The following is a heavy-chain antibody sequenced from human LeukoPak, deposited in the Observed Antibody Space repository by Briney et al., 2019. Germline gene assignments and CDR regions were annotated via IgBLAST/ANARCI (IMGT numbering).Heavy chain of an antibody. CDR2: IRYDGSNK. CDR3: AKDSDSSGYYSIDY. CDR1: GFTFSSYG. V-gene: IGHV3-30*02. D-gene: IGHD3-22*01. Sequence: PGGSLRLSCAASGFTFSSYGMHWVRQAPGKGLEWVAFIRYDGSNKYYADSVKGRFAISRDNSKNTLYLQMNSLRAEDTAVYYCAKDSDSSGYYSIDYWGQGTLVTVSS. J-gene: IGHJ4*02.